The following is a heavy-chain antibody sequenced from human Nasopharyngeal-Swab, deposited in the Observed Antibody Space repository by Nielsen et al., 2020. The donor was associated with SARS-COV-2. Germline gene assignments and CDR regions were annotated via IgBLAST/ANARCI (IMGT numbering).Heavy chain of an antibody. CDR3: ARSSPAFGY. Sequence: ASVKVSCKASGYTFTSSAINWVRQATGQRLEWMGWMNPNSGNAGYAQKFQGRVTMTRDTSISTAYLELSSLTSDDTAVYYCARSSPAFGYWGQGTLVTVSS. J-gene: IGHJ4*02. V-gene: IGHV1-8*01. CDR1: GYTFTSSA. CDR2: MNPNSGNA. D-gene: IGHD2-2*01.